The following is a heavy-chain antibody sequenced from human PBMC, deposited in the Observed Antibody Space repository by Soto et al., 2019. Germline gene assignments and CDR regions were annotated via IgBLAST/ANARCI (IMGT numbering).Heavy chain of an antibody. CDR3: VKGASAYCGGDCYFSSYYFDY. V-gene: IGHV3-30-3*01. CDR2: ISYDGSNK. Sequence: GSLRLSCAASGFTFSSYAMHWVRQAPGKGLEWVAVISYDGSNKYYADSVKGRFTISRDNSKNTLYLQMSSLRAEDTAVYYCVKGASAYCGGDCYFSSYYFDYWGQGTLVTVSS. J-gene: IGHJ4*02. CDR1: GFTFSSYA. D-gene: IGHD2-21*02.